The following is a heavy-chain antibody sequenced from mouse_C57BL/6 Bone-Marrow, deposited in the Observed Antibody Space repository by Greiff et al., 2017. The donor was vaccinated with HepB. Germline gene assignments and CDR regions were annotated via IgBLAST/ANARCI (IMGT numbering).Heavy chain of an antibody. CDR3: ARDYYGSSYWYFDV. Sequence: VQLQQPGAELMKPGASVKLSCKATGYTFTGYWIEWVKQRPGKGLEWIGRIYPGDGDTNYNGKFKGKATLTADKSSSTAYMQLSSLTSEDSAVYFCARDYYGSSYWYFDVWGTGTTVTVSS. CDR2: IYPGDGDT. D-gene: IGHD1-1*01. J-gene: IGHJ1*03. CDR1: GYTFTGYW. V-gene: IGHV1-82*01.